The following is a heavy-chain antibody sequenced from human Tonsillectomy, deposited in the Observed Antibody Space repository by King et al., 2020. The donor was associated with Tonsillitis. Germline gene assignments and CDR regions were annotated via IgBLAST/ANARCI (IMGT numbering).Heavy chain of an antibody. Sequence: QVQLVQSGAEVKKPGASVKVSCKASGYTFTTYAIHWVRQAPGQRLEWMGWINVGNGNTKYSQKFQDRVTLTRDTSASTAYMELSSLRSEDTAVYYCGRDRTGTYERDFDYWGQGTLVTVSS. V-gene: IGHV1-3*01. J-gene: IGHJ4*02. D-gene: IGHD1-26*01. CDR2: INVGNGNT. CDR3: GRDRTGTYERDFDY. CDR1: GYTFTTYA.